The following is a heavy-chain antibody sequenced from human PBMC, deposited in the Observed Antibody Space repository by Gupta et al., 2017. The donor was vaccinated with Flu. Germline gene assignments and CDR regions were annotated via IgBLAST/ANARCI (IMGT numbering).Heavy chain of an antibody. Sequence: QVQLVESGGGVVQPGRSLRLSCAASGFTFSSYGMHWVRQAPGKGLEWVAVISYDGSNKYYADSVKGRFTISRDNSKNTLYLQMNSLRAEDTAVYYCAKDPYYDSSGHIDYWGQGTLVTVSS. CDR3: AKDPYYDSSGHIDY. CDR2: ISYDGSNK. D-gene: IGHD3-22*01. V-gene: IGHV3-30*18. J-gene: IGHJ4*02. CDR1: GFTFSSYG.